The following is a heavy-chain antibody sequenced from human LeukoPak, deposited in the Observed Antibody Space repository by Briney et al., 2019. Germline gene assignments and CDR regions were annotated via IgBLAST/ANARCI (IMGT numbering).Heavy chain of an antibody. V-gene: IGHV1-46*01. CDR3: ARKAPHDTSGWYFDL. J-gene: IGHJ2*01. CDR1: GYTFTAHY. D-gene: IGHD3-22*01. Sequence: ASVKVSCKASGYTFTAHYIHWVRQAPGQGLEWMGIINPGDGGASYAQKFQGRLTMSRDTSTSTLYMKLSSLRSEDTAIYYCARKAPHDTSGWYFDLWGRGTLVTVSS. CDR2: INPGDGGA.